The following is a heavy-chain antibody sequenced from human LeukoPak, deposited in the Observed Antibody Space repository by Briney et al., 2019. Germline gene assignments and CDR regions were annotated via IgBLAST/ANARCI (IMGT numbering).Heavy chain of an antibody. V-gene: IGHV3-23*01. D-gene: IGHD5-24*01. J-gene: IGHJ4*02. CDR1: GFTFSSYA. Sequence: GGSLRLSCAASGFTFSSYAMSWVRQAPGKGLEWVSAISGSGGSTYYADSVKGRFTISRDNSKNTLYLQMNSLKTEDTAVYYCTTEGDGYNSRLWDYWGQGTLVTVSS. CDR2: ISGSGGST. CDR3: TTEGDGYNSRLWDY.